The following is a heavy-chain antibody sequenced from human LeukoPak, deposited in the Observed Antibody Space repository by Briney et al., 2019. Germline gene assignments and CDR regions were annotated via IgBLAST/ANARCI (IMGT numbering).Heavy chain of an antibody. D-gene: IGHD2/OR15-2a*01. J-gene: IGHJ4*02. CDR3: GPREDSTTNAYDY. V-gene: IGHV3-23*01. CDR2: ISGEGVTI. CDR1: GFSFSNYA. Sequence: PGGSLRLSCATSGFSFSNYAMSWVRQAPGKGLEWVSAISGEGVTIYYADSVKGRFTIPRDNSKNTLYLQMNSLTAEDTAVYYCGPREDSTTNAYDYWGQGTLVTVSS.